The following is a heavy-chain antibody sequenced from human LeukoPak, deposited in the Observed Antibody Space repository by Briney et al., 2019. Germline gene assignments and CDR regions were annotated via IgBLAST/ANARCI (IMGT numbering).Heavy chain of an antibody. CDR1: GYSVSSGYY. V-gene: IGHV4-38-2*02. D-gene: IGHD3-22*01. Sequence: PSETLSLTCTVSGYSVSSGYYWGWIRQSPGKALEWIGNIFYSGSTYYSPSLKSRVTISLDTSRNQFSLKLNSVTAADTAVYYCAKSNGYGLIDIWGQGTMVTVSS. J-gene: IGHJ3*02. CDR2: IFYSGST. CDR3: AKSNGYGLIDI.